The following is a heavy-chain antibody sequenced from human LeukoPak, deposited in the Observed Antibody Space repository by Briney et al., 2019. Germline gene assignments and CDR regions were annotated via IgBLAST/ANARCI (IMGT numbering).Heavy chain of an antibody. Sequence: GGSLRLSCTVSGFTVSSNSMSWVRQAPGKGLEGASLIYSHNTHYSDSVKGRFTVSRDNSKNTLYLQMNSLRAEDTAVYYCARRAGAYSHPYDYWGQGTLVTVSS. D-gene: IGHD4/OR15-4a*01. J-gene: IGHJ4*02. CDR1: GFTVSSNS. CDR2: IYSHNT. V-gene: IGHV3-53*01. CDR3: ARRAGAYSHPYDY.